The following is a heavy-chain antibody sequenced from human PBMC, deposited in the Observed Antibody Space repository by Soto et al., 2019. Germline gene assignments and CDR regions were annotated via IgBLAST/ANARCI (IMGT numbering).Heavy chain of an antibody. Sequence: VQLVESGGGLVQPGGSLRLSGAASGFTFSDSWMHWVRQAPGKGPVWVSRIKGDGSYTNYADSVKGRFTILRDNAKNTLYLQVNSLRAEDTAVYYCARLGSSNAFDVWGQGTRVTVSS. J-gene: IGHJ3*01. CDR2: IKGDGSYT. CDR1: GFTFSDSW. V-gene: IGHV3-74*01. CDR3: ARLGSSNAFDV. D-gene: IGHD1-26*01.